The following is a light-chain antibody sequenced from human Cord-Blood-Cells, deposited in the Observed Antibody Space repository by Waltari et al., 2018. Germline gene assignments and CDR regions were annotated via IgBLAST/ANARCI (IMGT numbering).Light chain of an antibody. J-gene: IGLJ2*01. Sequence: SSELTQDPAVSVALGQTVRITCQGDSLRSYYASWYQQKPGQAPVLVIYGKNNRPSGIPDRCSGSSSGNTASLTITGAQAEDEADYYCNSRDSSGKRVFGGGTKLTVL. CDR2: GKN. V-gene: IGLV3-19*01. CDR1: SLRSYY. CDR3: NSRDSSGKRV.